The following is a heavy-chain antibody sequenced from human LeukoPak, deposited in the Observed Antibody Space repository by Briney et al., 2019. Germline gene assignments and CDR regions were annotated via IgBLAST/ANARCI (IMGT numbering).Heavy chain of an antibody. Sequence: GASVKVSCKASGYTFTGYFMIWLRQAPGQGLEWMAWINPNTGDTRYLQKFQGRVTVTRDTSISTVYMELNNLRFDDTAVYYFARGRSISNVNDPPVDYWGQGTLVSVSP. J-gene: IGHJ4*02. CDR1: GYTFTGYF. CDR2: INPNTGDT. D-gene: IGHD2/OR15-2a*01. V-gene: IGHV1-2*02. CDR3: ARGRSISNVNDPPVDY.